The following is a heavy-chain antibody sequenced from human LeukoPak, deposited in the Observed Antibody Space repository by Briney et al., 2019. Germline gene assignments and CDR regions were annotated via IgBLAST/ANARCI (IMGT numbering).Heavy chain of an antibody. CDR3: ARRDIYCSGDSCYPQGWFDP. CDR2: INHGGST. V-gene: IGHV4-34*01. D-gene: IGHD2-15*01. J-gene: IGHJ5*02. CDR1: GGSFSGFY. Sequence: SETLSLTCAVYGGSFSGFYWSWIRQPPGKGLEWIGEINHGGSTNYNPSPKSRVTISVDTSKNHFSLKLSSVTAADTAVYYCARRDIYCSGDSCYPQGWFDPWGQGTLVTVSS.